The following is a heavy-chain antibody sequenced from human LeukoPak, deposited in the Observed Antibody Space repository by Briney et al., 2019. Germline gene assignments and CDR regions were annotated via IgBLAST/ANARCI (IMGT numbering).Heavy chain of an antibody. CDR3: AKGVDASGIYYCFYMDV. D-gene: IGHD3-16*01. CDR1: GFTFSNFA. J-gene: IGHJ6*03. Sequence: QPGGSLRLSCAASGFTFSNFAMTWVRQAPGKGLEWVSSISGSGGSRYYVDSVKGRFTISRDKSKNTLYLQMNNLRAEDTAVYYCAKGVDASGIYYCFYMDVWGKGTTVSVSS. CDR2: ISGSGGSR. V-gene: IGHV3-23*01.